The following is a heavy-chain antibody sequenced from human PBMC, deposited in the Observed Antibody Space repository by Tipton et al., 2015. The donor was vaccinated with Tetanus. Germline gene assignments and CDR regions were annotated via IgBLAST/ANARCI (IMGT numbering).Heavy chain of an antibody. V-gene: IGHV3-53*01. CDR3: VRTFTGCYTN. J-gene: IGHJ4*01. CDR2: IYAGGST. D-gene: IGHD1-26*01. Sequence: SLRLSCAASGFTVGSNYMGWVRQAPGKGLEWVSFIYAGGSTYYADSVQGRFTISRDTSRNTLYLQMNSLRIDDTAVYYCVRTFTGCYTNWGHGTLVTVSS. CDR1: GFTVGSNY.